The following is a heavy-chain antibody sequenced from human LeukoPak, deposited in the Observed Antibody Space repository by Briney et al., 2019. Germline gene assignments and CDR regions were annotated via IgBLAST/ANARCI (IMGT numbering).Heavy chain of an antibody. Sequence: SQTLSLTCTVSGGSISSGGYYWSWIRQPPGKGLEWIGYIYYSGSTNYNPSLKSRVTISVDTSKNQFSLKLSSVTAADTAVYYCARTTVTTTGLLWNYWGQGTLVTVSS. CDR3: ARTTVTTTGLLWNY. V-gene: IGHV4-61*08. CDR1: GGSISSGGYY. D-gene: IGHD4-17*01. CDR2: IYYSGST. J-gene: IGHJ4*02.